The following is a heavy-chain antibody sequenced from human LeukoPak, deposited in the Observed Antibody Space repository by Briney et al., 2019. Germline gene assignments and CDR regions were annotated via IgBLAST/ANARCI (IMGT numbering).Heavy chain of an antibody. J-gene: IGHJ4*02. CDR2: INPNGGST. D-gene: IGHD3-22*01. CDR1: GYTFTSYY. V-gene: IGHV1-46*01. Sequence: GASVKVSCKASGYTFTSYYLRWVRQAPGQGLEWMGIINPNGGSTSNAQKFQGRVTMTRDTSTSTVYMELSRLRSEDTAVYYCARVRYYDNGGYSHFDYWGQGTLVTVSS. CDR3: ARVRYYDNGGYSHFDY.